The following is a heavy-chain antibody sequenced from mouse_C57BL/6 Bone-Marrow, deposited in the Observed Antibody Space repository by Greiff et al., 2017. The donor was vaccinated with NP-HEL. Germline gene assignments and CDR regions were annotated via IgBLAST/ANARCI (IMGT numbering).Heavy chain of an antibody. Sequence: EVKLMESGGDLVKPGGSLKLSCAASGFTFSSYGMSWVRQTPDKRLEWVATISSGGSYTYYPDSVKGRFTISRDNAKNTLYLQMSSLKSEDTAMYYCARHPRPLDYYYGSSPWFAYWGQGTLVTVSA. J-gene: IGHJ3*01. CDR1: GFTFSSYG. V-gene: IGHV5-6*01. CDR3: ARHPRPLDYYYGSSPWFAY. D-gene: IGHD1-1*01. CDR2: ISSGGSYT.